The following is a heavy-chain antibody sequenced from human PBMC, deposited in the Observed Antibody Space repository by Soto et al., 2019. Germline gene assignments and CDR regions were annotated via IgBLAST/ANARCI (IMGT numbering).Heavy chain of an antibody. CDR1: GFTFDYYA. Sequence: GGSLRLSCAASGFTFDYYAMHWVRQAPGKGLEWVSGISWNSGSIGYADSVKGRFTISRDNAKNSLYLQMNSLRAEDTALYYCAKVESYYYYYGMDVWGQGTTVTVSS. CDR2: ISWNSGSI. V-gene: IGHV3-9*01. CDR3: AKVESYYYYYGMDV. J-gene: IGHJ6*02. D-gene: IGHD3-3*01.